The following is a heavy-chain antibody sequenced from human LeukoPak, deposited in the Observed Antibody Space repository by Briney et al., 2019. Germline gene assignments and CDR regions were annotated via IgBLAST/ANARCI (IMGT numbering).Heavy chain of an antibody. J-gene: IGHJ3*02. CDR2: INRNGGST. V-gene: IGHV3-20*04. D-gene: IGHD3-10*02. Sequence: GRSLRPSCELSGFTLDDHAINWVRQAARNGREWVARINRNGGSTSCGDSVKGRFTIPRDNTKNSVFLQMHSLRGDDTALYYCARDMLLEDAFDIWGQGTMVIVSS. CDR3: ARDMLLEDAFDI. CDR1: GFTLDDHA.